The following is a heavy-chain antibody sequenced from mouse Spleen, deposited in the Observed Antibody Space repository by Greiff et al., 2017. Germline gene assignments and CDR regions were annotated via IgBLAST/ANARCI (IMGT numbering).Heavy chain of an antibody. CDR2: INPSTGGT. J-gene: IGHJ2*01. CDR1: GYSFTGYY. V-gene: IGHV1-42*01. CDR3: ANYDYGFDY. D-gene: IGHD2-4*01. Sequence: VQLKQSGPELVKPGASVKISCKASGYSFTGYYMNWVKQSPEKSLEWIGEINPSTGGTTYNQKFKAKATLTVDKSSSTAYMQLKSLTSEDSAVYYCANYDYGFDYWGQGTTLTVSS.